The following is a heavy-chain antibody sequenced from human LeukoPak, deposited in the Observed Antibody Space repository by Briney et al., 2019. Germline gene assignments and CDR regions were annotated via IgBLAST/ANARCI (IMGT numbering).Heavy chain of an antibody. CDR3: AKGGRGNGEVY. CDR1: GFTFSSYW. CDR2: IKQDGSEK. J-gene: IGHJ4*02. D-gene: IGHD2-8*01. V-gene: IGHV3-7*01. Sequence: QPGGSLRLSCAVSGFTFSSYWMNWVRQAPGKGLEWVANIKQDGSEKNYVDSVKGRFTISRDNAKSSLFLQMNDLRAEDTAVYYCAKGGRGNGEVYWGPGTLVTVSS.